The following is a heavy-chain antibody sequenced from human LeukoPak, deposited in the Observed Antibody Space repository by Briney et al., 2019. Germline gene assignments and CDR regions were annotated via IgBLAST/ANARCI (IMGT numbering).Heavy chain of an antibody. Sequence: SETLSLTCTVSGYSINSGHHRAWVRQPLGEGLEWVGNIFHGWSTYYNPSLKSRVSISIDTSKNQFSLNLNSVTAADTAVYYCARSSVTGTLYDFDHWGQGALVTVSS. CDR3: ARSSVTGTLYDFDH. D-gene: IGHD6-19*01. CDR1: GYSINSGHH. V-gene: IGHV4-38-2*02. J-gene: IGHJ4*02. CDR2: IFHGWST.